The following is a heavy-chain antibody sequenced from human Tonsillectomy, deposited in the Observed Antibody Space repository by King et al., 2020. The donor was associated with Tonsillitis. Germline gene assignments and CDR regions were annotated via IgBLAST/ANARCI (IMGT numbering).Heavy chain of an antibody. CDR2: IYYGGST. Sequence: QLQESGPGLVKPSETLFLTCTGSAGSISSSSYYWGWVRQPPGKGLEWIGSIYYGGSTYYNPSLKSRVTISVDTSKNEFSLKLSSVTAADTAVYYCARGEMVTTTPGFFQNWGQGTLVTVS. D-gene: IGHD4-11*01. CDR3: ARGEMVTTTPGFFQN. V-gene: IGHV4-39*01. J-gene: IGHJ1*01. CDR1: AGSISSSSYY.